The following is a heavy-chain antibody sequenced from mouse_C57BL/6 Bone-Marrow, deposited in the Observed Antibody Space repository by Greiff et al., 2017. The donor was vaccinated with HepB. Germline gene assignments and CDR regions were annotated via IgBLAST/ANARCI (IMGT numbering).Heavy chain of an antibody. CDR2: IDPENGDT. CDR1: GFNIKDDY. D-gene: IGHD1-1*01. J-gene: IGHJ4*01. CDR3: TSITTVVGMDY. V-gene: IGHV14-4*01. Sequence: VQLKESGAELVRPGASVKLSCTASGFNIKDDYMHWVKQRPEQGLEWIGWIDPENGDTEYASKLQGKATITADTTSNTAYLQLSSLTSEDTAVYYCTSITTVVGMDYWGQGTSVTVSS.